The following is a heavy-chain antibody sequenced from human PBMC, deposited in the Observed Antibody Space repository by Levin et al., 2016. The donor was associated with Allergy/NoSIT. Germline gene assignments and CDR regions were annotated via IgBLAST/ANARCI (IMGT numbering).Heavy chain of an antibody. J-gene: IGHJ6*02. Sequence: ASVKVSCKATGYTSTDYYMHWVRQAPGQGLEWMGWINPNSGATKFAQKFQGRVTMTRDTSISTAYMELSRLSSGDTAVYYCATAESTLTRRDHGMDVWGQGTMVTVSS. CDR3: ATAESTLTRRDHGMDV. V-gene: IGHV1-2*02. CDR1: GYTSTDYY. CDR2: INPNSGAT. D-gene: IGHD3-9*01.